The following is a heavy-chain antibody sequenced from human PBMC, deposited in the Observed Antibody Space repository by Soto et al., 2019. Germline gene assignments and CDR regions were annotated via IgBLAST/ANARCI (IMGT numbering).Heavy chain of an antibody. CDR1: GFTFSNAW. CDR2: IKSKTDGGTT. J-gene: IGHJ4*02. CDR3: TTAGALYYDFWSGYPGPFDY. D-gene: IGHD3-3*01. Sequence: GGSLRLSCAASGFTFSNAWMNWVRQAPGKGLERVSRIKSKTDGGTTDYAAPVKGRFTISRDDSKNTLYLQMNSLKTEDTAVYYCTTAGALYYDFWSGYPGPFDYWGQGTLVTVSS. V-gene: IGHV3-15*07.